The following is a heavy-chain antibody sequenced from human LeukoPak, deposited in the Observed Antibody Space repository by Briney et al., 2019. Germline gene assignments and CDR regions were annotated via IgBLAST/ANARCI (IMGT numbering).Heavy chain of an antibody. J-gene: IGHJ3*02. V-gene: IGHV1-18*01. Sequence: ASVKVSCKASGYTFTSYGLSWVRQAPGQGLEWMGWISAYNGNTNYAQKLQGRVTMTTDTSTSTAYMELRSLRSDDTAVYYCARTHIVVVTSLGDAFDIWGQGTMVTVSS. CDR3: ARTHIVVVTSLGDAFDI. D-gene: IGHD2-21*02. CDR2: ISAYNGNT. CDR1: GYTFTSYG.